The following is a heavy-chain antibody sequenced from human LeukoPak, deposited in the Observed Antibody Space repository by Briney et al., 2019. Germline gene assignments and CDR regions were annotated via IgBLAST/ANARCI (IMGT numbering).Heavy chain of an antibody. V-gene: IGHV1-69*04. Sequence: SVKVSCKASGYTFTSNYMHWVRQAPGQGLEWMGRIIPILGIANYAQKFQGRVTITADKSTSTAYMELSSLRSEDTAVYYCARDVDTAMVPAPFDYWGQGTLVTVSS. CDR2: IIPILGIA. CDR3: ARDVDTAMVPAPFDY. CDR1: GYTFTSNY. J-gene: IGHJ4*02. D-gene: IGHD5-18*01.